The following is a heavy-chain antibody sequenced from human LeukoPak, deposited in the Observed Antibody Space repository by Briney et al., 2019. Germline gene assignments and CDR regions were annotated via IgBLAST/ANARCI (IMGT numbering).Heavy chain of an antibody. CDR3: ARDTEYYDFWSGYSCFDY. J-gene: IGHJ4*02. CDR1: GYTFTGYY. CDR2: IIPIFGTA. D-gene: IGHD3-3*01. V-gene: IGHV1-69*13. Sequence: SVKVSCKASGYTFTGYYMHWVRQAPGQGLEWMGGIIPIFGTANYAQKFQGRVTITADESTSTAYMELSSLRSEDTAVYYGARDTEYYDFWSGYSCFDYWGQGTLVTVSS.